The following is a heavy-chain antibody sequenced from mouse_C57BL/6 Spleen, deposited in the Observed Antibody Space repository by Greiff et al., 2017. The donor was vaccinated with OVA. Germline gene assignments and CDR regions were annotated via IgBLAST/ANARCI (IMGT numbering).Heavy chain of an antibody. D-gene: IGHD1-1*01. CDR2: ISYDGSN. J-gene: IGHJ2*01. V-gene: IGHV3-6*01. CDR1: GYSITSGYY. Sequence: EVKLVESGPGLVKPSQSLSLTCSVTGYSITSGYYWNWIRQFPGNKLEWMGYISYDGSNNYNPSLKNRISITRDTSKNQFFLKLNSVTTEDTATYYCARIPSTVVYFDYWGQGTTLTVSS. CDR3: ARIPSTVVYFDY.